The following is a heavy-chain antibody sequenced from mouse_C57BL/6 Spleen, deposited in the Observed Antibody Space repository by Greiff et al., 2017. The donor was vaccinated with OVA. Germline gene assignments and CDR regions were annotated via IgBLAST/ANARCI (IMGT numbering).Heavy chain of an antibody. Sequence: VQLQQSGPELVKPGASVKISCKASGYTFTDYYMNWVKQSHGKSLEWIGDINPNNGGTSYNQKFKGKATLTVDKSSSTAYMELRSLTSEDSAVYYCARRSRDYDWGYYAMDYWGQGTSVTVSS. V-gene: IGHV1-26*01. CDR2: INPNNGGT. CDR1: GYTFTDYY. J-gene: IGHJ4*01. CDR3: ARRSRDYDWGYYAMDY. D-gene: IGHD2-4*01.